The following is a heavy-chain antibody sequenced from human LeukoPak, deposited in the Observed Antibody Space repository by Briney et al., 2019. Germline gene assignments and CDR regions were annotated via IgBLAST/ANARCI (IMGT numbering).Heavy chain of an antibody. CDR2: IYSGTNT. CDR3: AKDLREQQLPRDYYYDYGLDV. CDR1: GFIVSSKY. J-gene: IGHJ6*01. V-gene: IGHV3-53*01. D-gene: IGHD6-13*01. Sequence: GGSLRLSCAASGFIVSSKYMSWVRQAPGKGLEWVSVIYSGTNTYYADSVQGRFSISRDHSKNTVYLQMNSLRSEDTAVYYCAKDLREQQLPRDYYYDYGLDVWGQGTTVSASS.